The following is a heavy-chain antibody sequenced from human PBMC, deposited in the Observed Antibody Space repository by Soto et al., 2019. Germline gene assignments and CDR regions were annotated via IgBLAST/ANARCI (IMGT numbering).Heavy chain of an antibody. J-gene: IGHJ6*02. Sequence: QVQLVQSGAEVKKPGSSVKVSCRASRGTFSSCAVSWVRQAPGQGLEWMGVIIPLLNTPKYVQKFQGRVTITADASATTAYMELSCLRSEDTAVYYCARESSSPNSYYYGMDVWGQGTTVTVSS. D-gene: IGHD6-6*01. V-gene: IGHV1-69*01. CDR3: ARESSSPNSYYYGMDV. CDR2: IIPLLNTP. CDR1: RGTFSSCA.